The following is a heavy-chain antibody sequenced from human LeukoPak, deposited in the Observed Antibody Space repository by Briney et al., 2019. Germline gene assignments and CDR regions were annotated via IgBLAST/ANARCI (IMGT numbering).Heavy chain of an antibody. V-gene: IGHV5-51*01. J-gene: IGHJ4*02. D-gene: IGHD3-9*01. CDR3: ATTQRVRSTNVLRYFDWFLEFDY. Sequence: GESLKISCKGSGYSFTSYWIAWVRQMPGKGLDWMGIIYPGDSDTRYSPSFHGQVPISADKSISTAYLQWSSLKASDTAMYYCATTQRVRSTNVLRYFDWFLEFDYWGQGTLVTVSS. CDR1: GYSFTSYW. CDR2: IYPGDSDT.